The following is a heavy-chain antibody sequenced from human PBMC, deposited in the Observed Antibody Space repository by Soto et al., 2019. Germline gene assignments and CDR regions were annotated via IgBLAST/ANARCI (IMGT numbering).Heavy chain of an antibody. D-gene: IGHD5-12*01. V-gene: IGHV3-64D*06. Sequence: GGSLRLSCSASGFTFSSYAMHWVRQAPGKGLEYVSGVRGNGDPPFYADSVKGRFTISRDNSKDTLYLQMSGLSADDTAVYYCVKSRGGNNFAFFDWGQGALVTVSS. J-gene: IGHJ4*02. CDR1: GFTFSSYA. CDR3: VKSRGGNNFAFFD. CDR2: VRGNGDPP.